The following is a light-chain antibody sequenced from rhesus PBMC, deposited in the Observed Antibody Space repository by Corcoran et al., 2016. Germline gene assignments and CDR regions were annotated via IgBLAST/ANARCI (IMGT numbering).Light chain of an antibody. V-gene: IGKV1S9*01. J-gene: IGKJ4*01. CDR1: QSLSNY. CDR3: QQGYRYPLT. CDR2: RAS. Sequence: DIQMTQSPSSLSASVGDRVTITCQASQSLSNYLNWYQQKPGKIPKPLIYRASSLQSGIPSRFSGSGSGTDFTLPISSLQPDDFATYYCQQGYRYPLTFGGGTKVELK.